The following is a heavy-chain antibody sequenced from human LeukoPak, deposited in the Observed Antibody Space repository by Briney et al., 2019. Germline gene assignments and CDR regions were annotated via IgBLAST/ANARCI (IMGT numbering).Heavy chain of an antibody. CDR1: GFTFSSYI. CDR3: VRGGGSFDI. V-gene: IGHV3-21*06. CDR2: ISPSSSSI. J-gene: IGHJ3*02. Sequence: PGGSLRLSCAASGFTFSSYIMNWVRQAPGKGLEWVSFISPSSSSIYYADSVKGRFTISRDNAKNLLFLQMNSLGAEDTSVYYCVRGGGSFDIWGQGTMVTVSS.